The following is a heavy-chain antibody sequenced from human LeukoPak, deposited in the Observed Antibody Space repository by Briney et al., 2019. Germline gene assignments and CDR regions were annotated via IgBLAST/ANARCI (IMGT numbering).Heavy chain of an antibody. CDR1: GGTFSSYA. V-gene: IGHV1-3*01. J-gene: IGHJ3*02. CDR3: ARSSPASFRPYSIGWDINAFDI. D-gene: IGHD6-19*01. Sequence: ASVKVSCKASGGTFSSYAMHWVRQAPGQRLEWMGWINAGNGNTKYSQKFQGRVTITRDTSASTAYMELSSLRSEDTAVYYCARSSPASFRPYSIGWDINAFDIWGQGTMVTVSS. CDR2: INAGNGNT.